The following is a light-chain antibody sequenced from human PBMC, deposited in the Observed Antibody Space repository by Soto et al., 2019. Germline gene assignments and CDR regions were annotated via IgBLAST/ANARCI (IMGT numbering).Light chain of an antibody. V-gene: IGKV3D-11*02. J-gene: IGKJ5*01. CDR1: QSVFNN. CDR3: QQRSSWQIT. Sequence: EIVLAQSPGTLSLSPLERGTLXRWASQSVFNNHIGWYQQKPGQAPRLLIYDASNRATGIPARFSGSGSGTDFTLTISSLEPEDFAVYYCQQRSSWQITFGQGTRLEIK. CDR2: DAS.